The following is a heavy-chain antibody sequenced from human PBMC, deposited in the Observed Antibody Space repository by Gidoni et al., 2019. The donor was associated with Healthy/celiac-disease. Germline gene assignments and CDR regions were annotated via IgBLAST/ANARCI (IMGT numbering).Heavy chain of an antibody. CDR2: IYYSGST. Sequence: QVQLQESGPGLVKPSQTLSLTCPVSGGSISSGGYYWSWIRQHPGKGLEWIGYIYYSGSTYYNPSLKSRVTISVDTSKNQFSLKLSSVTAADTAVYYCAREGGRMTTTAFDIWGQGTMVTVSS. V-gene: IGHV4-31*03. D-gene: IGHD4-17*01. J-gene: IGHJ3*02. CDR1: GGSISSGGYY. CDR3: AREGGRMTTTAFDI.